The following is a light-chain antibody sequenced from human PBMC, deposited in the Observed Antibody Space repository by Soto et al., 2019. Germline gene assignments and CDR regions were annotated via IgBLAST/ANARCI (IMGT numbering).Light chain of an antibody. V-gene: IGKV3-11*01. Sequence: EIVLTQSPATLSFSPGERATLSCRASQSVSNYLAWYQQKPGQAPRLLMYDASNRATGIPARFSGSGSGTDFTLTISSLEPEDFAVYYCQQRSNWPSITFGQGTRLEIK. CDR2: DAS. CDR3: QQRSNWPSIT. J-gene: IGKJ5*01. CDR1: QSVSNY.